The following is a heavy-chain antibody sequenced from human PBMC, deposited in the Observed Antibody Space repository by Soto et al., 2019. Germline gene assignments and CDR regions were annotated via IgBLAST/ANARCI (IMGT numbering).Heavy chain of an antibody. D-gene: IGHD6-13*01. V-gene: IGHV4-39*01. J-gene: IGHJ4*02. Sequence: QLQLQESGPGLVKPSETLSLTCTVSGGAISSSSYYWGWIRQPPGKGLECIGSIYDSGRTYYNPSLKSRVTITVDTSTNQCSLKLSSVAAADTAVYYCARRGSSSWYGYWGQGTLVTVSS. CDR2: IYDSGRT. CDR3: ARRGSSSWYGY. CDR1: GGAISSSSYY.